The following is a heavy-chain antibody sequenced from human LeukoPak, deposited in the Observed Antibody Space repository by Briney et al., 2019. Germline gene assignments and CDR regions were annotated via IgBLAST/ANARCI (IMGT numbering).Heavy chain of an antibody. D-gene: IGHD2-8*02. CDR3: ARGKAGRTEFDY. J-gene: IGHJ4*02. CDR1: GFTFSSYA. Sequence: PGRPLRLSCAASGFTFSSYAMHGARQAPGKGLEWVAVISYDGSNKYYADSVKGRFTISRDNSKNTLYLQMNSLRAEDTAVYYCARGKAGRTEFDYWGQGTLVTVSS. CDR2: ISYDGSNK. V-gene: IGHV3-30-3*01.